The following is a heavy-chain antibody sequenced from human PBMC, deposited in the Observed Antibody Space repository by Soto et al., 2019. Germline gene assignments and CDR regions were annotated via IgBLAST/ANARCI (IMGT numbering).Heavy chain of an antibody. J-gene: IGHJ6*02. V-gene: IGHV3-48*03. CDR1: GFTFSSYE. Sequence: GGSLRLSCAASGFTFSSYEMNWVRQAPGKGLEWVSYISSSGSTIFYADSVKGRFTISRDNAKNSLYLQMNSLRAEDTAVYYCARDDGLGLAPYYGMDVWGQGTTVTVSS. CDR2: ISSSGSTI. CDR3: ARDDGLGLAPYYGMDV. D-gene: IGHD3-10*01.